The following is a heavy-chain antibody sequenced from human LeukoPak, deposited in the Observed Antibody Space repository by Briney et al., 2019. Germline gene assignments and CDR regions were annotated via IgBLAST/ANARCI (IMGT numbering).Heavy chain of an antibody. Sequence: ASVKVSCKASGYTFTSYDINWVRQATGQGLEWMGWMNPNSGNTGYAQKLQGRVTMTTDTSTSTAYMELRSLRSDDTAVYYCARAAVAADAFDIWGQGTMVTVSS. CDR1: GYTFTSYD. CDR3: ARAAVAADAFDI. D-gene: IGHD6-19*01. V-gene: IGHV1-8*01. J-gene: IGHJ3*02. CDR2: MNPNSGNT.